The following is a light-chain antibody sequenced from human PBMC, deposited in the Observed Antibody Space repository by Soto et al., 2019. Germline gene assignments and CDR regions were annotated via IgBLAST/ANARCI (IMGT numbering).Light chain of an antibody. CDR1: ASNMGAGHD. CDR2: ANY. V-gene: IGLV1-40*01. Sequence: QSVLTQPPSVSAAPGQRVTISCTGSASNMGAGHDVHSYQQHPGTAPKLLIYANYHRPPGVQDRLSGSKPGASASLAITGLQAEDEAYYYCQSYDSSLSAVVFGGGTKLTVL. J-gene: IGLJ2*01. CDR3: QSYDSSLSAVV.